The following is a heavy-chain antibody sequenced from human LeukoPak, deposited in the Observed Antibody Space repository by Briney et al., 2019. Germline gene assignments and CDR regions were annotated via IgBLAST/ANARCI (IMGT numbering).Heavy chain of an antibody. Sequence: PSETLSLTCTVSGGSISSYYWSWIRQPAGKGLEWIGRIYTSGSTNYNPSLKSRVTMSVDTSKNQFSLKLSSVTAADTAVYYCARDVVDITGTTSAFDIWGQGTMVTVSS. V-gene: IGHV4-4*07. CDR3: ARDVVDITGTTSAFDI. D-gene: IGHD1-7*01. CDR1: GGSISSYY. CDR2: IYTSGST. J-gene: IGHJ3*02.